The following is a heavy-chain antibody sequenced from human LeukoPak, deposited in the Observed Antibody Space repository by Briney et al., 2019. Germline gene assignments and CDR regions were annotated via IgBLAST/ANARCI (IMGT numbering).Heavy chain of an antibody. J-gene: IGHJ3*02. CDR1: GGSISSFY. V-gene: IGHV4-4*07. CDR3: ARDSDFWSGFGAFDI. D-gene: IGHD3-3*01. CDR2: IYTSGST. Sequence: SETLSLTCTVSGGSISSFYWSWIRQPAGKGLEWIGRIYTSGSTNYNPSLKSRVTMSVDTSKNQFSLKLTSVTAADTAVYYCARDSDFWSGFGAFDIWGQGTMVTVSS.